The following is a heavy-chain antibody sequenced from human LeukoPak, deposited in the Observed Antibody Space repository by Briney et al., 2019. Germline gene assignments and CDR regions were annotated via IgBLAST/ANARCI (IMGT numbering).Heavy chain of an antibody. D-gene: IGHD2-21*01. CDR1: GFTFSSYT. J-gene: IGHJ3*02. CDR3: ARLYSSYAFDI. Sequence: GRSLRLSCAASGFTFSSYTMNWLRQAPGKGLEWVSSITSSSTYIYYADSVKGRFTISRDNANNSLYLQMTSLRAEDTAVYYCARLYSSYAFDIWGQGTMVTVSS. CDR2: ITSSSTYI. V-gene: IGHV3-21*01.